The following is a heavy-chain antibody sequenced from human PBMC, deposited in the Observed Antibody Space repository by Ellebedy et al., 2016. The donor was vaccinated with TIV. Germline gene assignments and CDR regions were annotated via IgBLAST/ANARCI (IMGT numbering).Heavy chain of an antibody. J-gene: IGHJ6*02. Sequence: GESLKISCAASGFTFSSYAMSWVRQAPGKGLEWVSAISGSGGSTSYADSVKGRFTISRDNSKNTLYLQMNSLRAEDTAVYYCAKHGLPCSGGSCYLDYYYYGMDVWGQGTTVTVSS. D-gene: IGHD2-15*01. CDR1: GFTFSSYA. V-gene: IGHV3-23*01. CDR3: AKHGLPCSGGSCYLDYYYYGMDV. CDR2: ISGSGGST.